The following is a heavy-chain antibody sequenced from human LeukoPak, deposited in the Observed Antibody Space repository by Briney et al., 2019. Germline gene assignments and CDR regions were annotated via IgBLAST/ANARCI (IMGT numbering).Heavy chain of an antibody. CDR1: GGTFSSYA. J-gene: IGHJ4*02. CDR3: AGVEYSSSPPLS. D-gene: IGHD6-6*01. CDR2: IIPIFGIA. V-gene: IGHV1-69*04. Sequence: SVEVSCKASGGTFSSYAISWVRQAPGQGLEWMGRIIPIFGIANHAQKFQGRVTITADKSTSTAYMELSSLRSEDTAVYYCAGVEYSSSPPLSWGQGTLVTVSS.